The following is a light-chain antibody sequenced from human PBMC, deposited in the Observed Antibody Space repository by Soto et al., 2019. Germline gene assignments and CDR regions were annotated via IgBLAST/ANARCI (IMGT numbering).Light chain of an antibody. V-gene: IGKV3-20*01. Sequence: EIVLTQSPGTLSLSPGERATLPCRASQSVSSSYLAWYQQKPGQAPRLLIYGASTRATGIPDRFSGSGSGTDFSPIISRLESEDFALYYYQQYGSSPLTFGGGTKVDIK. CDR2: GAS. CDR3: QQYGSSPLT. CDR1: QSVSSSY. J-gene: IGKJ4*01.